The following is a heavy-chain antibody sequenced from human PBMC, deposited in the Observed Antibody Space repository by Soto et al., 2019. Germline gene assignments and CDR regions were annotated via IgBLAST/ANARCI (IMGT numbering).Heavy chain of an antibody. CDR3: ARGYDILTGLLDY. D-gene: IGHD3-9*01. CDR1: GGSITSSSFY. Sequence: SETLSLTCTVSGGSITSSSFYWGWIRQPPGKGLEWIGIIYYSGSTYYNPSLKSRVTISVDTSKSQFSLNLNSVTAADTAVFYLARGYDILTGLLDYWGPGTLVTGSS. CDR2: IYYSGST. V-gene: IGHV4-39*01. J-gene: IGHJ4*02.